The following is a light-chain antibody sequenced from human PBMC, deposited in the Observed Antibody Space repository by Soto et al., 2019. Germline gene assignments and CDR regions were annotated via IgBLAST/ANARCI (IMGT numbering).Light chain of an antibody. J-gene: IGLJ1*01. CDR1: TDYVGSTDS. CDR3: RTYTTTGSSI. Sequence: QSVLTQPASVSGSPGQSITITCSGTTDYVGSTDSVSWYQHHPGEAPRLVIYEVKNRPSGVPGRFSGSKSVNTASLSISGLQPEDEADYYCRTYTTTGSSIFGSGTKLTVL. V-gene: IGLV2-14*01. CDR2: EVK.